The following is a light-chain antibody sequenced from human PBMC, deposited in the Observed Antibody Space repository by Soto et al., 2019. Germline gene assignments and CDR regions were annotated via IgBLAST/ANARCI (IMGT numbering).Light chain of an antibody. Sequence: EIVMTQSPATLSVSPGERATLSCRASQTVASNVAWYQQKPGQAPSLLIHGASTRATGVSARFSGTGSGTEFTLAISSLQSEDFAVYYCQQYHNWPPQYTFGQGTRLQIK. CDR2: GAS. V-gene: IGKV3-15*01. CDR3: QQYHNWPPQYT. J-gene: IGKJ2*01. CDR1: QTVASN.